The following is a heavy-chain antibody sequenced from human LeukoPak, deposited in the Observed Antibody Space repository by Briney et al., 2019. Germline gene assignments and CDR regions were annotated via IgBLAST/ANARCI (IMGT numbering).Heavy chain of an antibody. D-gene: IGHD3-22*01. CDR1: GFTFSSYG. CDR2: IWYDGSNK. Sequence: GGSLRLSCAASGFTFSSYGMHWVRQAPGKGLEWVAVIWYDGSNKYYADSVKGRFTISRDNSKNTLYLQMNSLRAEDTAVYYCAKDAGHYDSSGYEFFDYWGQGTLVTVSS. V-gene: IGHV3-33*06. J-gene: IGHJ4*02. CDR3: AKDAGHYDSSGYEFFDY.